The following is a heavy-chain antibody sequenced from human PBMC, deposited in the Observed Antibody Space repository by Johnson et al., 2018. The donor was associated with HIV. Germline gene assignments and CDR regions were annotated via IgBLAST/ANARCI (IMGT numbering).Heavy chain of an antibody. V-gene: IGHV3-7*01. D-gene: IGHD6-19*01. CDR3: QGSGWSTDRYDGSDI. CDR1: GFTFSSYG. CDR2: IKQDGSEK. Sequence: VQLVESGGGVVQPGRSLRLSCAASGFTFSSYGMHWVRQAPGKGLEWVANIKQDGSEKYYVDSVKGRFTISRDNAKSSLYLQMNSLRVEDTAVYYCQGSGWSTDRYDGSDIWGQGTMVTVSS. J-gene: IGHJ3*02.